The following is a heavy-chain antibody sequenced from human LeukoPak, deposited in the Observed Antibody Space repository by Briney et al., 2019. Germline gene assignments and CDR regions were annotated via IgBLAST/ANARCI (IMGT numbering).Heavy chain of an antibody. CDR1: GFTFSSYA. D-gene: IGHD3-22*01. CDR3: ARDLTHHTYYYDSSGYLGHAFDI. CDR2: ISYDGSNK. V-gene: IGHV3-30*04. Sequence: GGSLRLSCAASGFTFSSYAMHWVRQAPGKGLEWVVVISYDGSNKYYADSVKGRFTISRDNSKNTLYLQMNSLRAEDTAVYYCARDLTHHTYYYDSSGYLGHAFDIWGQGTMVTVSS. J-gene: IGHJ3*02.